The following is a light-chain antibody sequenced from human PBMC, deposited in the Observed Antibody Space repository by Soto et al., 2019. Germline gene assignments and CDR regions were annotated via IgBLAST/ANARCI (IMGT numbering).Light chain of an antibody. J-gene: IGLJ7*01. CDR1: SSNIGNNY. V-gene: IGLV1-47*01. Sequence: QSVLTQPPSASGTPGQRVTISCSGNSSNIGNNYEYWYQQFPGTAPKLLIYENNQRPSGVPGRFSGSKSGTSTSLAISGLRSEDEADYYCAVWDDSLSGAMFGGGTQLTVL. CDR2: ENN. CDR3: AVWDDSLSGAM.